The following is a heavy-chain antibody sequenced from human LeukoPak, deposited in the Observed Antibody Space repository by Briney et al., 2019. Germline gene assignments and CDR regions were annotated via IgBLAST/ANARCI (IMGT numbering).Heavy chain of an antibody. CDR2: ISSNGGST. J-gene: IGHJ4*02. Sequence: GGSLRLSCSASGFTFSSYAMHWVRQAPGKGLEYVSAISSNGGSTYYADSVKGRFTISRDNSKNTLYLQMSSLRAEDTAVYYCVKAGYSSSWYYFDYWGQGPLVTVSS. CDR3: VKAGYSSSWYYFDY. V-gene: IGHV3-64D*06. CDR1: GFTFSSYA. D-gene: IGHD6-13*01.